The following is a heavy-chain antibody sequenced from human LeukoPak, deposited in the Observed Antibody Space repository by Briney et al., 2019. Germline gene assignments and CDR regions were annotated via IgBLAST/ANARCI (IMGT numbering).Heavy chain of an antibody. Sequence: SETLSLTCAVYGGSFSGYYWSWIRQPPGKGLEWIGEINHSGSANYNPSLKSRVTMSVDTSKNQFSLKLSSVTAADTAVYYCARDRYYYDSSASLLDYWGQGTLVTVSS. J-gene: IGHJ4*02. V-gene: IGHV4-34*01. D-gene: IGHD3-22*01. CDR1: GGSFSGYY. CDR2: INHSGSA. CDR3: ARDRYYYDSSASLLDY.